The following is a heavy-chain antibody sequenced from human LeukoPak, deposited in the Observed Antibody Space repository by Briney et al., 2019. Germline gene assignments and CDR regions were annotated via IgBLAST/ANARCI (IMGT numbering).Heavy chain of an antibody. J-gene: IGHJ4*02. CDR3: ARTYCSGSTCYPNRLDY. CDR1: GGSISGYY. D-gene: IGHD2-15*01. CDR2: IYYSGST. Sequence: SETLSLTCTVSGGSISGYYWSWIRQPPGKGLEWIGYIYYSGSTNYNPSLKSRVTISVDTSKNQFSLKLSSVTAADTAVYYCARTYCSGSTCYPNRLDYWGPGTLVTASS. V-gene: IGHV4-59*01.